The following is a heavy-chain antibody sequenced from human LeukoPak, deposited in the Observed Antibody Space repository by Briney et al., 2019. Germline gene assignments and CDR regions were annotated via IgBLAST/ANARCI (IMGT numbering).Heavy chain of an antibody. V-gene: IGHV4-39*01. CDR2: IHYSGST. Sequence: SETLSLTCIVSGGSISSSRFYWGWIRQPTGKGLEWIGTIHYSGSTYYNPSLKSRVTISAGTSKNQFSLNLSSVTAADTGVYYCARHVSSDLRIVVVTSDWYFDFWGRGTLVTVSS. D-gene: IGHD2-21*02. J-gene: IGHJ2*01. CDR3: ARHVSSDLRIVVVTSDWYFDF. CDR1: GGSISSSRFY.